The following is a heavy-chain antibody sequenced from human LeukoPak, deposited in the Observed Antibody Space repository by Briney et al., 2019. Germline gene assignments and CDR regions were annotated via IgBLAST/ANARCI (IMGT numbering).Heavy chain of an antibody. CDR3: AKEIAVAGTKRNAFDI. V-gene: IGHV3-11*01. J-gene: IGHJ3*02. CDR2: ISSSGYTT. Sequence: PGGSLRLSCAASGFTFSDYYMSWIRQTPGKGLEWVSYISSSGYTTYHADSVKGRFTISRDNAKSSLYLQMNSLRAEDTAVYYCAKEIAVAGTKRNAFDIWGQGTMVTVSS. CDR1: GFTFSDYY. D-gene: IGHD6-19*01.